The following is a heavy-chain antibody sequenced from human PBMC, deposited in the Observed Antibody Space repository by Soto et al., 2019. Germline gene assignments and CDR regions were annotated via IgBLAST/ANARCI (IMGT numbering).Heavy chain of an antibody. CDR3: ARARATIAAAAIFDC. V-gene: IGHV4-4*02. D-gene: IGHD6-13*01. CDR1: GGSISTSNW. CDR2: VYRTGST. Sequence: QVQLQESGPGLVKPSGTLSLTCAVSGGSISTSNWWSWVRQPPGKGLEWIGEVYRTGSTNYNPSLVSRLSISVDKSKNHFAQKLTSVPAADTAVYYCARARATIAAAAIFDCWGQGTLVTVSS. J-gene: IGHJ4*02.